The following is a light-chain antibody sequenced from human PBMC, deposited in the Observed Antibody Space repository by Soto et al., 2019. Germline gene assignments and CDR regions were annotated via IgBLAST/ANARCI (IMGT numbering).Light chain of an antibody. CDR2: AGS. CDR3: QQANSFPIT. Sequence: DLQMTQSPSSVSASVVDRVTMTCRASQGLSSWLAWYQQKPGKAPKRLIYAGSSLQSGVSSRFSGSGGATDFTLTISNLQPEDFATYYCQQANSFPITFGQGTRLEI. CDR1: QGLSSW. V-gene: IGKV1D-12*01. J-gene: IGKJ5*01.